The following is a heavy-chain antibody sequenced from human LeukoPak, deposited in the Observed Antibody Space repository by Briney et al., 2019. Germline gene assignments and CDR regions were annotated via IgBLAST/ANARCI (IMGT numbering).Heavy chain of an antibody. J-gene: IGHJ3*02. V-gene: IGHV4-34*01. CDR2: INHSGST. CDR1: GGSFSAYS. CDR3: ARGLVWRFLLDSRRDSFDI. D-gene: IGHD3-16*01. Sequence: KPSETLSLTCAVYGGSFSAYSWSWIRQPPGKGLEWIWEINHSGSTNYNASLKSRLTISVDTSKNQFSLKLRSVTAADTAVYYCARGLVWRFLLDSRRDSFDIWGQGTTITVSS.